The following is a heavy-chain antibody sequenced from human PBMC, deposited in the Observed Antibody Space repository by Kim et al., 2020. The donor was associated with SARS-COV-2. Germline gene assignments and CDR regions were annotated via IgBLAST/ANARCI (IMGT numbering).Heavy chain of an antibody. J-gene: IGHJ4*02. CDR1: GYSFTSYW. CDR2: IDPSDSYT. D-gene: IGHD6-13*01. CDR3: ARRESSSWYLSALDY. V-gene: IGHV5-10-1*01. Sequence: GESLKISCKGSGYSFTSYWISWVRQMPGKGLEWMGRIDPSDSYTNYSPSFQGHVTISADKSISTAYLQWSSLKASDTAMYYCARRESSSWYLSALDYWGQGTLVTVSS.